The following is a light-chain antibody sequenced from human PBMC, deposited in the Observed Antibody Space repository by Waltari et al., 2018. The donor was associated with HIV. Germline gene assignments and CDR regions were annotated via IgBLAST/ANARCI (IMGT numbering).Light chain of an antibody. J-gene: IGLJ2*01. V-gene: IGLV3-25*03. CDR3: QSADTSGDYVV. CDR1: ALPKQY. CDR2: KDS. Sequence: SYELTQPPAVSVSPGQTARNTCSGDALPKQYAYWYQQKSGQAPLLVIYKDSERPSGIPERISGSSSGTTVTLTITGVQAEDEADYYCQSADTSGDYVVFGGGTKLTV.